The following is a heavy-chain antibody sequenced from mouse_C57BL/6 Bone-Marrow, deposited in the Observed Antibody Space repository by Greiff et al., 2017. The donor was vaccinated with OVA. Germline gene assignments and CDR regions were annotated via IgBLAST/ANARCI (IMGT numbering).Heavy chain of an antibody. CDR3: ARFYYDYGVGFAY. J-gene: IGHJ3*01. D-gene: IGHD2-4*01. CDR2: IRNKANGYTT. CDR1: GFTFTDYY. Sequence: LVPPGGSLSLSCAASGFTFTDYYMSWVRQPPGKALEWLGFIRNKANGYTTEYSASVKGRFTISRDNFQSILYLQMNAMIAEDSATYYCARFYYDYGVGFAYWGQGTLVTVSA. V-gene: IGHV7-3*01.